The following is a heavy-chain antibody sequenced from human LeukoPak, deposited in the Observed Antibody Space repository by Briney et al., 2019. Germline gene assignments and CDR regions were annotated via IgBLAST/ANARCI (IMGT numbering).Heavy chain of an antibody. D-gene: IGHD1-26*01. CDR3: TTDLAPFYRYGMDV. CDR1: EFTFSSYS. Sequence: GGSLRLSCAASEFTFSSYSMSWVRQAPGKGLEWVGRIKSKTDGGTTDYAAPVKGRFTISRDDSKNTLYLQMNSLKTEDTAVYYCTTDLAPFYRYGMDVWGQGTTVTVSS. CDR2: IKSKTDGGTT. J-gene: IGHJ6*02. V-gene: IGHV3-15*01.